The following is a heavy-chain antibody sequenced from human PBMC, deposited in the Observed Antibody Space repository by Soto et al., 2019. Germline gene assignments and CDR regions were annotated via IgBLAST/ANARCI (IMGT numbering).Heavy chain of an antibody. Sequence: QVQLVESGGGVVQPGRSLRLSCAASGFTFSSYGMHWVRQAPGKGLEWVAVISYDGSNKYYADSVKGRFTISRDNSKNTLYLQMNSLRAEDTAVYYCAPKDFGVVPDYYYYGMDVWGQGTTVTVSS. D-gene: IGHD3-3*01. V-gene: IGHV3-30*03. CDR3: APKDFGVVPDYYYYGMDV. CDR2: ISYDGSNK. J-gene: IGHJ6*02. CDR1: GFTFSSYG.